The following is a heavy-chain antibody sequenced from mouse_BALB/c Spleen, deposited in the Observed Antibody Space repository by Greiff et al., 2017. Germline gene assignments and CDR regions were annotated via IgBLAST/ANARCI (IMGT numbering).Heavy chain of an antibody. V-gene: IGHV5-17*02. CDR1: GFTFSSFG. J-gene: IGHJ4*01. CDR2: ISSGSSTI. D-gene: IGHD2-1*01. Sequence: EVHLVESGGGLVQPGGSRKLSCAASGFTFSSFGMHWVRQAPEKGLEWVAYISSGSSTIYYADTVKGRFTISRDNPKNTLFLQMTSLRSEDTAMYYCARLYYGNSYAMDYWGQGTSVTVSS. CDR3: ARLYYGNSYAMDY.